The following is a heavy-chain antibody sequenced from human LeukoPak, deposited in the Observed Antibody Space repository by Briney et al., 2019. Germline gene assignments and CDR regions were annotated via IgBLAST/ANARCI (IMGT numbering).Heavy chain of an antibody. CDR2: ISWNSGSI. CDR1: GFTFDDYA. V-gene: IGHV3-9*01. CDR3: AKEPLYGDCGGYFDY. D-gene: IGHD2-21*02. Sequence: GGSLRLSCAASGFTFDDYAMHWVRQAPGKGLEWVSGISWNSGSIGYADSVKGRFTISRDNAKNSLYLQMNSLRAEDTALYYCAKEPLYGDCGGYFDYWGQGTLVTVSS. J-gene: IGHJ4*02.